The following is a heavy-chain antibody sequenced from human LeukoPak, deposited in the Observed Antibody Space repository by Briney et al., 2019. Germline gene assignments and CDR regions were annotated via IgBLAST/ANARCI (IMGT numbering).Heavy chain of an antibody. Sequence: PSETLSLTCTVSGGSISGYYWTWIRQPGGKGLEWIGRIYTSGSPNYNPSLKSRVIMSLDTSKNQFSLELSSVTAADTAVYYCARETPHGYYYDSSGYRYYFGYWGQGTLVTVSS. V-gene: IGHV4-4*07. CDR3: ARETPHGYYYDSSGYRYYFGY. CDR2: IYTSGSP. CDR1: GGSISGYY. J-gene: IGHJ4*02. D-gene: IGHD3-22*01.